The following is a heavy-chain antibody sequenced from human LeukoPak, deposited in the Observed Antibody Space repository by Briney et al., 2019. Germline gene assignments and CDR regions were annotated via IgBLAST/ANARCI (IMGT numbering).Heavy chain of an antibody. CDR1: GFVFSTYW. CDR3: ASGRHDFLH. V-gene: IGHV3-7*01. Sequence: GGSLRLSCAASGFVFSTYWMTWVRQAPGKGLEWVANINLDGTEGHYADSSLKGRFTISRDNAKNSLYLQMTSLRVEDTAVYYCASGRHDFLHWGQGTLVTVSS. D-gene: IGHD3/OR15-3a*01. CDR2: INLDGTEG. J-gene: IGHJ4*02.